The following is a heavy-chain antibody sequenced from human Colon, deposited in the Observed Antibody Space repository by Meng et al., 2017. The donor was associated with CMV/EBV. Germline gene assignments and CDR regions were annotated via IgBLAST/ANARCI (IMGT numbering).Heavy chain of an antibody. CDR2: VYYNGNT. D-gene: IGHD3-3*01. Sequence: GSLRLSCTVAGASISGYYWSWIRQPPGKGLEWIGNVYYNGNTNNIPSLKSRLAISVDPSKNQFSLRLTSVTSADTAVYFCARGSGQYTGHDWYFDLWGRGTLVTVSS. J-gene: IGHJ2*01. V-gene: IGHV4-59*01. CDR3: ARGSGQYTGHDWYFDL. CDR1: GASISGYY.